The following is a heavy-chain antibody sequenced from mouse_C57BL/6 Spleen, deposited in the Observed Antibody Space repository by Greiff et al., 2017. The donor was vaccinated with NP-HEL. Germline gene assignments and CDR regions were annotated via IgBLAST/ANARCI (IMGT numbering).Heavy chain of an antibody. CDR3: AREDYDYAMDY. Sequence: VQLQQSGAELAKPGASVKLSCKASGYTFTSYWMHWVKQRPGQGLEWIGYINPSSGYTKYNQKFKDKATLTADKSSITAYMQLSSLTYEDSAVYYCAREDYDYAMDYWGQGTSVTVSS. V-gene: IGHV1-7*01. D-gene: IGHD2-4*01. J-gene: IGHJ4*01. CDR2: INPSSGYT. CDR1: GYTFTSYW.